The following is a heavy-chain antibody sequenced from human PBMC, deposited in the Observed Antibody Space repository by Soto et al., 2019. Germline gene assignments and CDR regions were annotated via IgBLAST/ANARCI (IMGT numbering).Heavy chain of an antibody. Sequence: SVKVSCKASGGTFSSYAISWVRQAPGQGLEWMGGIIPIFGTANYAQKFQGRVTITADESTSTAYMELSSLRSEDTAVYYCAITYFGSGYSYGIGGYWSQGSLVTVSS. CDR2: IIPIFGTA. V-gene: IGHV1-69*13. CDR1: GGTFSSYA. J-gene: IGHJ4*02. CDR3: AITYFGSGYSYGIGGY. D-gene: IGHD5-18*01.